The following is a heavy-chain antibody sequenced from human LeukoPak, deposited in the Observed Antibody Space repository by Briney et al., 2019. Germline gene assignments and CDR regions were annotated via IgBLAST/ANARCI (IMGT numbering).Heavy chain of an antibody. CDR1: GYTFTDYG. D-gene: IGHD1-1*01. Sequence: ASVKVSCKTSGYTFTDYGIGWVRQAPGQGLEWMGWISCYNGKTNYVQKFRGRVAMTADTSTSTVYMELRSLIPDDTAVYYCARDIATVQHQDWGQGTLVTVSS. CDR3: ARDIATVQHQD. V-gene: IGHV1-18*01. CDR2: ISCYNGKT. J-gene: IGHJ4*02.